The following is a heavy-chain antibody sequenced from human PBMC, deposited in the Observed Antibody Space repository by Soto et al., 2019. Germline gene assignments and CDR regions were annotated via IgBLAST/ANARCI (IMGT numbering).Heavy chain of an antibody. V-gene: IGHV3-23*01. J-gene: IGHJ5*01. CDR3: AKDPATVTINWFES. CDR1: GFTFISYA. Sequence: PGGSLRLSCAASGFTFISYAMSWVRQAPGKGLEWVSSITGNDVSTYYADSVKGRFTITSANSENKVFLQMNSLRAEDTAVYYCAKDPATVTINWFESWGQGTLVTVSS. CDR2: ITGNDVST. D-gene: IGHD4-17*01.